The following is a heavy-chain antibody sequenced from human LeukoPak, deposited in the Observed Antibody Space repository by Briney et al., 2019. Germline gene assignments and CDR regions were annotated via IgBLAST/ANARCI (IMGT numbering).Heavy chain of an antibody. J-gene: IGHJ4*02. CDR2: ILYDGSIQ. CDR1: GFSFSNYA. CDR3: ARGAILGAFNLMDY. V-gene: IGHV3-30*04. D-gene: IGHD1-26*01. Sequence: GGSLRLSCAPSGFSFSNYAMHWVRQAPGKGLDWVAGILYDGSIQNTADSVRGRFIISRDNSKNTVFLQMSSLTTDDTAVYYCARGAILGAFNLMDYWGQGTLVTVSS.